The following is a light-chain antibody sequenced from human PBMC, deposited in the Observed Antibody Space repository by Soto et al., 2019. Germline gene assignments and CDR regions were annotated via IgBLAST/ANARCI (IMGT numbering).Light chain of an antibody. CDR1: QDISKF. CDR2: DAS. J-gene: IGKJ3*01. V-gene: IGKV1-33*01. CDR3: QQYDNRPYT. Sequence: DIQMTQSPSSLSASIGDRVSFTCQASQDISKFLNWYQHKPGQAPSLLIYDASNSHFGVPSRFSGSGSETDFTFTISSLQPEDNATYYCQQYDNRPYTFGPGTKVDVK.